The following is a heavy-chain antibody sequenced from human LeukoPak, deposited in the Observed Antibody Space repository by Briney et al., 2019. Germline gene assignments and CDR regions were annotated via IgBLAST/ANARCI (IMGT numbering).Heavy chain of an antibody. CDR1: GFTFSSYA. D-gene: IGHD3-16*02. J-gene: IGHJ4*02. V-gene: IGHV3-23*01. CDR2: ISGSGGST. CDR3: AKGLRVWGSYRYESRSFDC. Sequence: GGSLRLSCASSGFTFSSYAMSWVRQAPGKGLEWVSAISGSGGSTYYADSVKGRFTISRDNSKNTLYLQMNSLRAEDTAVYYCAKGLRVWGSYRYESRSFDCWGQGTLVTVSS.